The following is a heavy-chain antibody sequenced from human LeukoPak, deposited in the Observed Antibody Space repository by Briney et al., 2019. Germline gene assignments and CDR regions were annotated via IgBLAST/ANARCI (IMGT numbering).Heavy chain of an antibody. J-gene: IGHJ4*02. V-gene: IGHV4-4*09. D-gene: IGHD3-16*01. Sequence: SETLSLTCTVSGGSISGVYWNWIRQPPRQGLEWVGYVHTSGSIASNPPLKNRLTFSIDTSKNQVSLRLSSVTAADTAMYYCARRRGGFGEGEFDYWGQGTPVTVST. CDR2: VHTSGSI. CDR1: GGSISGVY. CDR3: ARRRGGFGEGEFDY.